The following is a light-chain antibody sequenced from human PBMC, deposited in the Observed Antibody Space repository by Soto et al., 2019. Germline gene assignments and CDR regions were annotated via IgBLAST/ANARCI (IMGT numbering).Light chain of an antibody. J-gene: IGKJ5*01. V-gene: IGKV3-11*01. CDR3: QQRSNSIT. CDR2: DAS. Sequence: EIVLTQSPATLSLSPGEGATLSCRTSQSVGNFLAWYQQKPGQAPRLLIYDASIRATGIPARFSGSGSETDFTLTISSLEPEDFAVYHCQQRSNSITFGQGTRLEIK. CDR1: QSVGNF.